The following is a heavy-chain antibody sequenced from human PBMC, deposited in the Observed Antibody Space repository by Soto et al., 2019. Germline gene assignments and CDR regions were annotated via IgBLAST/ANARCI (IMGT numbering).Heavy chain of an antibody. CDR2: ISQSGNT. CDR3: ERAPKVSGSSQTRPDF. CDR1: SGSFSGYY. V-gene: IGHV4-34*01. D-gene: IGHD6-6*01. J-gene: IGHJ4*02. Sequence: SETLSLTCSIYSGSFSGYYWSWIRQPPGKGLEWIGEISQSGNTNYSPSLKSRVSISIDTSKTQFSLNLASVSAADTDVYYCERAPKVSGSSQTRPDFWGQGTLVTVSS.